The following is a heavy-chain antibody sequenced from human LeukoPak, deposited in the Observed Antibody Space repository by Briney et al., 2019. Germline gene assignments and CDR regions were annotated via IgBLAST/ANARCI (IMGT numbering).Heavy chain of an antibody. Sequence: NPSETLSLTCAVSGGSISSSNWWSWVRQPPGKGLEWIGEIYHSGSTNYNPSLKSRVTISVDKSKNQFPLKLSSVTAADTAVYYCARGVYSGTYYVDQWGQGTRVAVSS. CDR1: GGSISSSNW. V-gene: IGHV4-4*02. CDR2: IYHSGST. J-gene: IGHJ4*02. CDR3: ARGVYSGTYYVDQ. D-gene: IGHD1-26*01.